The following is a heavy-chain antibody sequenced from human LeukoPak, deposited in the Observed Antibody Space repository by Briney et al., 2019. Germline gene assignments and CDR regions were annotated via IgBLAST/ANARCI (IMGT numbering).Heavy chain of an antibody. Sequence: SQTLSLTCTVSGGSISSGGYYWSWIRQHPGKGLEWIGYIYYSGSTNYNPSLKSRVTISVDTSKNQFSLKLSSMTAADTAVYYCARAPDEYYFDYWGQGTLVTVSS. CDR2: IYYSGST. CDR1: GGSISSGGYY. CDR3: ARAPDEYYFDY. V-gene: IGHV4-61*08. J-gene: IGHJ4*02.